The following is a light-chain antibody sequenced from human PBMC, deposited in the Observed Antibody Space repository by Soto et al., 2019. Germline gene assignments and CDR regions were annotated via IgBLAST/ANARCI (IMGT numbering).Light chain of an antibody. CDR3: QQRSNWPWT. CDR2: GAF. J-gene: IGKJ1*01. CDR1: PSFTNF. Sequence: EIVLTQSPATLSFSPGERSTLSCRASPSFTNFLAWYQQNPGQAPRLLIYGAFNRATGIPARFSGSGSGTDFTLTISSLEPEDFAVYYCQQRSNWPWTFGQGTKVDIK. V-gene: IGKV3-11*01.